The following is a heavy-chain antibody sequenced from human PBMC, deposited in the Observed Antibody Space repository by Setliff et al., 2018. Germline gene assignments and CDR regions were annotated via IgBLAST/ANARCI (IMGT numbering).Heavy chain of an antibody. CDR3: ARVRNTQNGFFDY. D-gene: IGHD1-1*01. Sequence: SETLSLTCTVSGGSISSGSYYWSWIRQPAGKGLEWIGHIYTSGSTNYNPSLNSRLTISVDTSKNQFSLRLTSVTAADTAIYYCARVRNTQNGFFDYWSQGTLVTVSS. CDR1: GGSISSGSYY. CDR2: IYTSGST. J-gene: IGHJ4*02. V-gene: IGHV4-61*09.